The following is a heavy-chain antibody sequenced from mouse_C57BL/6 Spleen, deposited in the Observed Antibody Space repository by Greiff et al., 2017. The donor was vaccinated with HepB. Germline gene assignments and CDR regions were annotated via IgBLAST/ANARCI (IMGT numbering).Heavy chain of an antibody. V-gene: IGHV1-82*01. CDR2: IYPGDGDT. D-gene: IGHD1-1*01. CDR3: ARGVYGSSYGDY. J-gene: IGHJ2*01. Sequence: VQLQQSGPELVKPGASVKISCKASGYAFSSSWMNWVKQRPGKGLEWIGRIYPGDGDTNYNGKFKGKATLTADKSSSTAYMQLSSLTSEDSAVYFCARGVYGSSYGDYWGQGTTLTVSS. CDR1: GYAFSSSW.